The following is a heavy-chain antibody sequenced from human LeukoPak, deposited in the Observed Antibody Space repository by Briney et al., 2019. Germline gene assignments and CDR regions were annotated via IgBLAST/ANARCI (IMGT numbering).Heavy chain of an antibody. Sequence: SSETLSLTCTVSGGSISSYYWSWIRQPPGKGLGWIGYIYYSGSTNYNPSLKSRVTMSVNTSKNQFSLKLNSVTAADTAVYYCATYSSSWYGFDYWGQGTLVTVSS. CDR1: GGSISSYY. D-gene: IGHD6-13*01. J-gene: IGHJ4*02. V-gene: IGHV4-59*08. CDR3: ATYSSSWYGFDY. CDR2: IYYSGST.